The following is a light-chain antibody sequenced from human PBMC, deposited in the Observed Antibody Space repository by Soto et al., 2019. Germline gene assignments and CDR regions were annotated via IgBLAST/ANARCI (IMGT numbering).Light chain of an antibody. CDR1: QGITSW. V-gene: IGKV1-12*01. J-gene: IGKJ4*01. CDR3: PQPNYFPLT. CDR2: GAS. Sequence: DVEMAQSPSNGSASVGERVTITCRASQGITSWLAWYQQKPGKAPKLLIYGASSLQNGVPSRFSGRGAGTDFTPAISSLQPEDFAAYYCPQPNYFPLTFGGGTKVDIK.